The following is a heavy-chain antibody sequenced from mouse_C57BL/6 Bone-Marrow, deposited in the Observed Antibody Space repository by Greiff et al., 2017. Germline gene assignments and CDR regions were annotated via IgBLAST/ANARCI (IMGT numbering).Heavy chain of an antibody. J-gene: IGHJ3*01. Sequence: QVQLQQPGAELVKPGASVKMSCKASGYTFTSYWITWMKQRPGQGLEWIGGIDPGSGSTNYNEKFKSKATLTVDTSSSTAYMQLSSLTSEDSAVYYCARSSVGAWFADWGQGTLVTVSA. CDR1: GYTFTSYW. V-gene: IGHV1-55*01. CDR3: ARSSVGAWFAD. CDR2: IDPGSGST.